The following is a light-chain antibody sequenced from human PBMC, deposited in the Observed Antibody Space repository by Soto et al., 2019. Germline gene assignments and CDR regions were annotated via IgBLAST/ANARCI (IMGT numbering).Light chain of an antibody. CDR1: QSISSW. Sequence: DIQMTQSPSTLSASVGDRVIITCRASQSISSWLAWYQQKPGKAPDLLIYRAPTLKTGIPSRFSGSGSGTEFTPTISSLQPDDFATYDCQQYDRASWTFGPGTKVEIK. CDR2: RAP. V-gene: IGKV1-5*03. J-gene: IGKJ1*01. CDR3: QQYDRASWT.